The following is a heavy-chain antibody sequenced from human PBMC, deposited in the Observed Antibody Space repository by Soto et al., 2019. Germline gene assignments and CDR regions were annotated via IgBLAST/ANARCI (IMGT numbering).Heavy chain of an antibody. Sequence: QLQLQESGPGLVKPSETLSLTCTVSGGSISSSSYYWGWIRQPPGKGLEGIGSIYYSGSTYYNPSLKSRVTISVDTSKNQFSLKLSSVNAADTAVYYCARAASITGTKFSDYWGQGTLVTVSS. CDR3: ARAASITGTKFSDY. J-gene: IGHJ4*02. CDR2: IYYSGST. V-gene: IGHV4-39*01. D-gene: IGHD1-20*01. CDR1: GGSISSSSYY.